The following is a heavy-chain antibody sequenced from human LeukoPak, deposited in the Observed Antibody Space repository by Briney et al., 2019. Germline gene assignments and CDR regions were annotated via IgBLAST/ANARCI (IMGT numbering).Heavy chain of an antibody. V-gene: IGHV1-2*02. D-gene: IGHD5-18*01. J-gene: IGHJ3*02. CDR2: INPNSGGT. CDR1: GYTFTGYY. CDR3: ARGQELWLQRWTDVFDI. Sequence: GASVKVSCKASGYTFTGYYIHWVRQAPGQGPEWMGWINPNSGGTEEAQKFRGRVTMTRDTPSSTAYMELSGLRSDDTAVYYCARGQELWLQRWTDVFDIWGQGTMVTVSS.